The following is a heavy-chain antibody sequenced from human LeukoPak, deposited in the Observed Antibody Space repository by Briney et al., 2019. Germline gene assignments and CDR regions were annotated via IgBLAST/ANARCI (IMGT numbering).Heavy chain of an antibody. CDR2: INGDVTTT. CDR3: ARSDWFDP. Sequence: AGSLRLSYAASGFTFSQYWMSWVRQAPGKGLVWVSRINGDVTTTTYADSVKGRFTISRDNAKNTLYLQMNSLRAEDTAIYYCARSDWFDPWGQGTLVTVSS. CDR1: GFTFSQYW. J-gene: IGHJ5*02. V-gene: IGHV3-74*01.